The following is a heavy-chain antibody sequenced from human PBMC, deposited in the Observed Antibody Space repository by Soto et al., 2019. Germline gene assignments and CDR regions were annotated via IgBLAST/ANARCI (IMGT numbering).Heavy chain of an antibody. D-gene: IGHD2-8*02. Sequence: LSLTCAVSGASVGSGGWWSWVRQPPGKGLEWIAEIFHDGSTNYSPSLKSRVTISVDKSQNQFSLNVYSVTAADTAVYYCARHEGWTGPDQWGQGTLVTVSS. CDR1: GASVGSGGW. CDR2: IFHDGST. J-gene: IGHJ5*02. V-gene: IGHV4-4*02. CDR3: ARHEGWTGPDQ.